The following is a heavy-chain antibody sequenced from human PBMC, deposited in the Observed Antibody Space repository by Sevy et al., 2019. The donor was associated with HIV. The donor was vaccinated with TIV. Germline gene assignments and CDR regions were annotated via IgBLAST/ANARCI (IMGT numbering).Heavy chain of an antibody. J-gene: IGHJ2*01. Sequence: GGSLRLSCAASGFTFESYAMSWVRQAPGKGLEWVSGITGRGDSTYYADSVKGRFSVSRDNSKNTLFLQMNSLRAEDTAVYFCAKELFGASTAFYWYFDLWGRDTLVTVSS. CDR2: ITGRGDST. V-gene: IGHV3-23*01. D-gene: IGHD3-16*01. CDR3: AKELFGASTAFYWYFDL. CDR1: GFTFESYA.